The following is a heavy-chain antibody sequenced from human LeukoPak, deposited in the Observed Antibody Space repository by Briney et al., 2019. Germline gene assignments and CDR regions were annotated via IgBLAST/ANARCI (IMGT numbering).Heavy chain of an antibody. CDR2: ISYDGSNK. V-gene: IGHV3-30-3*01. D-gene: IGHD3-22*01. J-gene: IGHJ4*02. CDR3: ARARGQEYYYDSSGPLDY. CDR1: GFTFGDYA. Sequence: GGSLRLSCTASGFTFGDYAMHWVRQAPGKGLEWVAVISYDGSNKYYADSVKGRFTISRDNSKNTLYLQMNSLRAEDTAVYYCARARGQEYYYDSSGPLDYWGQGTLVTVSS.